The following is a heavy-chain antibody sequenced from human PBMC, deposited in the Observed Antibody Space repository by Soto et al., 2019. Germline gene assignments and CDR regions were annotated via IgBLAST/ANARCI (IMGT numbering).Heavy chain of an antibody. CDR2: IYYSGST. CDR1: GGSISSGVYY. J-gene: IGHJ1*01. V-gene: IGHV4-31*03. CDR3: ARFGLNTADTADFEYFQH. Sequence: SETLSLTCTVSGGSISSGVYYWIWIRQHPGKVLEWIGYIYYSGSTYYNPSLKSRVTISVDTSKNQFSLKLSSVTAADTAVYYCARFGLNTADTADFEYFQHWGQGTLVTVSS. D-gene: IGHD3-3*01.